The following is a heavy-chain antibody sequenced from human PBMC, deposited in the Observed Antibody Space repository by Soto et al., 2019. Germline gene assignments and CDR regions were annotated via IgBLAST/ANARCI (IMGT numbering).Heavy chain of an antibody. CDR1: GFTVSSNY. CDR2: IYSGGST. CDR3: SGGAKYYYYGMDV. J-gene: IGHJ6*02. V-gene: IGHV3-53*01. D-gene: IGHD1-26*01. Sequence: HPGGSLRLSCAASGFTVSSNYMSWVRQAPGKGLEWVSVIYSGGSTYYADSVKGRFTISRDNSKNTLYLQMNSLRAEDTAVYYCSGGAKYYYYGMDVWGQGTTVTVSS.